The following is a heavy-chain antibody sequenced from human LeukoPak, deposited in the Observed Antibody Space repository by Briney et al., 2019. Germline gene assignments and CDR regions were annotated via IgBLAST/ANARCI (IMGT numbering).Heavy chain of an antibody. D-gene: IGHD3-10*01. V-gene: IGHV4-39*01. CDR3: AANSADYNTLGSSYKV. Sequence: PSETLSLTCTVSSASITSSPYFWGWIRQSPGKGLEWIGRISYSGTTYYNPSLKSRVTISVDTSKNQFSLKLNPVTAADTAVFYCAANSADYNTLGSSYKVWGQGTLVTVSS. CDR1: SASITSSPYF. J-gene: IGHJ4*02. CDR2: ISYSGTT.